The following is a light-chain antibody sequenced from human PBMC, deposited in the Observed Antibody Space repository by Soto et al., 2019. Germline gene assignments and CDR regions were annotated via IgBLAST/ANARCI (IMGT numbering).Light chain of an antibody. CDR3: QQYGSSPKT. CDR1: QSVSSY. Sequence: TQSPSTLSASVGDRVTITCRASQSVSSYLAWYQQKPGQAPRLLIYGASSRATGIPDRFSGSGSGTDFTLTISRLEPEDFAVYYCQQYGSSPKTFGQGTKVDI. J-gene: IGKJ1*01. CDR2: GAS. V-gene: IGKV3-20*01.